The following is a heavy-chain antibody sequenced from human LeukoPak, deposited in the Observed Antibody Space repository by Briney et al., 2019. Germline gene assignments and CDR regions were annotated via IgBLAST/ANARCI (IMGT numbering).Heavy chain of an antibody. J-gene: IGHJ4*02. CDR3: VRYISSWAQTLLDY. V-gene: IGHV3-30*02. Sequence: GGSLRLSCAASGFTFSSYGMHWVRQAPGKGLEWVAFIRSDESTKYYADSVKGRFTISRDTSKNTLYLEMNSLRPEGTALYYCVRYISSWAQTLLDYWGQGTLVTVSS. CDR1: GFTFSSYG. D-gene: IGHD6-13*01. CDR2: IRSDESTK.